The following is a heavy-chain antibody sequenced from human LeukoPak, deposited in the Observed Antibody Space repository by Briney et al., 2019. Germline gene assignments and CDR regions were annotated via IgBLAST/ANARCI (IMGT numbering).Heavy chain of an antibody. CDR2: INHSGGST. CDR3: VRVRDGYNDAYDI. CDR1: GYTLGGYY. V-gene: IGHV1-46*01. Sequence: ASVKVSCKTSGYTLGGYYIQWVRQAPGQRLEWRGIINHSGGSTNYARTFQGRVTMTRDTSTSTVYMELSSLRSEGTDVYYCVRVRDGYNDAYDIWGQGTMVTVPS. J-gene: IGHJ3*02. D-gene: IGHD5-24*01.